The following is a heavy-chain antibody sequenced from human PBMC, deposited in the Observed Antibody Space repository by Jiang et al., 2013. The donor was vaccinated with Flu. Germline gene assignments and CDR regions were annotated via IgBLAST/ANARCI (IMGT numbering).Heavy chain of an antibody. CDR1: GVTFSNFA. V-gene: IGHV3-23*01. CDR2: ITGSGNST. Sequence: VQLLESGGDLVQPGGSLRLSCAASGVTFSNFAMNWVRQAPGKGLEWVSAITGSGNSTFYADSVQGRFTISRDNSRSTLYLEMHSLRAEDTAVYYCAKEEFYESGGYYSDYFDYWGQGARSPSPQ. J-gene: IGHJ4*02. D-gene: IGHD3-22*01. CDR3: AKEEFYESGGYYSDYFDY.